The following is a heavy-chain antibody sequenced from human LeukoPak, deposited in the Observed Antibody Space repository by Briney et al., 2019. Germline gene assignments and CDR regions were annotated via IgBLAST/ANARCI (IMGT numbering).Heavy chain of an antibody. J-gene: IGHJ3*02. CDR2: ISQSGST. CDR1: GGSFSFYY. Sequence: AETLSLTCGVSGGSFSFYYWSWIRQPPGKGLEWIGEISQSGSTNYNPSLKSRVNISLDTSENQFSLKLSSVTAADTAVYYCARALGAFDIWGQGTMVTVSS. V-gene: IGHV4-34*01. CDR3: ARALGAFDI.